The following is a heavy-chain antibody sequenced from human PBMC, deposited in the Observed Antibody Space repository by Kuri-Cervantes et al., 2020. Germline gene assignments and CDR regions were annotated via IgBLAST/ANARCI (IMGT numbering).Heavy chain of an antibody. Sequence: LRLSCAVSGGSVSSGGYSWSWIRRSPGKGLEWIGYIYHSGSAYYNPSLKSRVSISVDTSKNQFSLKLSSVTAADTAVYYCARVSYSFGYNYFFDSWGQGSLVTVSS. CDR3: ARVSYSFGYNYFFDS. CDR1: GGSVSSGGYS. V-gene: IGHV4-30-2*06. D-gene: IGHD5-24*01. CDR2: IYHSGSA. J-gene: IGHJ4*02.